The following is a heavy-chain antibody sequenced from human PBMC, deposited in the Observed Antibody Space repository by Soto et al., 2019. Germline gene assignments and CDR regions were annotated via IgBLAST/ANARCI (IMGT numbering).Heavy chain of an antibody. Sequence: PGVSLRLSCGASGFTFSSSEMSWVRQAPGKGLEWVSYISSSGSTIYYADSVKGRFTISRDNAKNSLYLQMNSLRAEDTAVYYCASYSPAALQLWSYYYYYGMDVWGQGTKVTVSS. CDR2: ISSSGSTI. V-gene: IGHV3-48*03. D-gene: IGHD5-18*01. J-gene: IGHJ6*02. CDR1: GFTFSSSE. CDR3: ASYSPAALQLWSYYYYYGMDV.